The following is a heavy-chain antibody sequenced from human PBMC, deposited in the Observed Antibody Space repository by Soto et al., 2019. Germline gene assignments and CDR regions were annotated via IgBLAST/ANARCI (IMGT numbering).Heavy chain of an antibody. J-gene: IGHJ6*02. Sequence: SETLSLTCSVSGGSIRSSDYSWGWIRQSPEKGLEWIANIFYSGNSYYNPSLKSRVTISVDTSKTQFSLKLRSVTAADTALYYCARHRRGYSSYCYYGMDVWGRGTTVTVSS. CDR2: IFYSGNS. CDR3: ARHRRGYSSYCYYGMDV. CDR1: GGSIRSSDYS. V-gene: IGHV4-39*01. D-gene: IGHD5-18*01.